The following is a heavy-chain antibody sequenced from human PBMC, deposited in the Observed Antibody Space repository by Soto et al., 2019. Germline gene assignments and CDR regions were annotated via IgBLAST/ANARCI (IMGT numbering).Heavy chain of an antibody. V-gene: IGHV4-59*06. CDR2: IYYSGRT. CDR1: GGSINSYY. J-gene: IGHJ4*02. D-gene: IGHD6-13*01. Sequence: SETLSLTCTVSGGSINSYYWSWVRQHPGKGLEWIGNIYYSGRTYYNPSLKSRVTISVDTSKNQFSLKLSSVTAADTAVYYCARFAKEENPKVGSWYYFDYWGQGTRVTVSS. CDR3: ARFAKEENPKVGSWYYFDY.